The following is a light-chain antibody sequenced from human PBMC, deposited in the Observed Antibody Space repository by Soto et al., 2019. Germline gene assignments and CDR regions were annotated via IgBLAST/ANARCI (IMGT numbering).Light chain of an antibody. CDR3: ETWDSNTRV. CDR2: LEGSGGY. Sequence: QLVLTQSSSASASLGSSVKLTCTLSSGHSSYIIAWHQQQPGKAPRYLMKLEGSGGYNKGSGVPDRFSGSSSGADRYLTISNLQFEDEADYYCETWDSNTRVFGGGTTRTVL. CDR1: SGHSSYI. V-gene: IGLV4-60*02. J-gene: IGLJ3*02.